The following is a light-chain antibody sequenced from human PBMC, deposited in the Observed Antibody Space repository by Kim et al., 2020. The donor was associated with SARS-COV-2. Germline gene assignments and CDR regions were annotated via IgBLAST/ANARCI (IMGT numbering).Light chain of an antibody. Sequence: ATINCKSSQSVFYCSNNKNYLDWYQQKRGQPPKLLIYWASTRESGVPDRFSGSGSGTDFTLSISSLQAEDVAVYYCQQYSSTPITSVQGTRLEI. CDR1: QSVFYCSNNKNY. J-gene: IGKJ5*01. V-gene: IGKV4-1*01. CDR2: WAS. CDR3: QQYSSTPIT.